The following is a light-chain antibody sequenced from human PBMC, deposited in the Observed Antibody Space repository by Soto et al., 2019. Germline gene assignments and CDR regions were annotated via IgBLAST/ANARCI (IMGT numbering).Light chain of an antibody. CDR1: RSNIGAGFD. CDR2: GNI. V-gene: IGLV1-40*01. CDR3: QSFDSSLSGAV. Sequence: QSVLTQPPSVSGAPGQRVTISCTGSRSNIGAGFDVHWYRQLPGTTPKLLIYGNINRPSGVPDRFSGSKSGTSASLAITGLQAEDEADYYCQSFDSSLSGAVFGGGTQLTVL. J-gene: IGLJ3*02.